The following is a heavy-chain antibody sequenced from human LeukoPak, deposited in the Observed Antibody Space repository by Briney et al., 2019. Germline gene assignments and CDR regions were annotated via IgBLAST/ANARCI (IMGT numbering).Heavy chain of an antibody. Sequence: SETLSLTCTVSGGSISSYYWSWIRQPPGEGLEWIGYIHYSGSTNYNPSLKSRVTISVDTSKNQFSLKLSSVTAADTAVYYCAREQYADLIFDSWGQGTLVTVSS. CDR1: GGSISSYY. J-gene: IGHJ4*02. D-gene: IGHD4-17*01. CDR3: AREQYADLIFDS. V-gene: IGHV4-59*01. CDR2: IHYSGST.